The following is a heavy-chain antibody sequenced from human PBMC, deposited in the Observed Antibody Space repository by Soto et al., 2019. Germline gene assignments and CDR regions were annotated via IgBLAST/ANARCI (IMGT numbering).Heavy chain of an antibody. J-gene: IGHJ4*02. CDR3: ARDPPHTVTTPYYFDY. CDR1: GFTFSNYW. D-gene: IGHD4-17*01. V-gene: IGHV3-7*01. Sequence: GGSLRLSCAASGFTFSNYWMNWVRQAPGKGLEWVANIKQDGSEKYFVDSVKGRFTISRDNTKNSLLLQMNNLRAEDTAVYYCARDPPHTVTTPYYFDYWGQGALVTVSS. CDR2: IKQDGSEK.